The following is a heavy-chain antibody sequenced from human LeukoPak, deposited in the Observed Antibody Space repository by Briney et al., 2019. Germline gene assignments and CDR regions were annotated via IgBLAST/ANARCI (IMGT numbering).Heavy chain of an antibody. V-gene: IGHV4-39*01. CDR1: GNSISSSSYY. D-gene: IGHD3/OR15-3a*01. J-gene: IGHJ4*02. CDR3: ARQTGSGLFILP. Sequence: PSETLSLTCTVSGNSISSSSYYWVWIRQPPGKGLEWIGSINYYGKTYYNASLKSQVSISIDTSKNQFSLRLTSVTAADTAVYYCARQTGSGLFILPGGQGTLVTVSS. CDR2: INYYGKT.